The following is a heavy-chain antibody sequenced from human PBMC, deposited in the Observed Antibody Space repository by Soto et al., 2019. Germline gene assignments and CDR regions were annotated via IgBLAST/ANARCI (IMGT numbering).Heavy chain of an antibody. J-gene: IGHJ3*02. V-gene: IGHV3-64*02. D-gene: IGHD3-3*01. CDR2: ISGDEFNT. CDR1: GFTFRSYA. CDR3: ARGIDFWSPFDI. Sequence: GGSLRLSCAASGFTFRSYAIYWVRQAPGKGLEFVSAISGDEFNTYYVGSVKGRFTVSRDNSKNTVYLQMGSLRDEDTAVYYCARGIDFWSPFDIWGQGTMVSVSS.